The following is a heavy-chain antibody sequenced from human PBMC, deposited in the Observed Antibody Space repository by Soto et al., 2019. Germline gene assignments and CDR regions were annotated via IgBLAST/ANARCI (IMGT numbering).Heavy chain of an antibody. CDR3: ARAARYCTSASCSSYYYFAIDV. J-gene: IGHJ6*02. CDR1: EFMFISNA. Sequence: TGGSLRLSCAASEFMFISNAMSGVRQAPGKGREWVSAFSGGSRDSTHYADSVKGRFTVSRDNSKNTLFLQLNSLRADDSAVYSCARAARYCTSASCSSYYYFAIDVWGQGTTVTVSS. D-gene: IGHD2-2*01. V-gene: IGHV3-23*01. CDR2: FSGGSRDST.